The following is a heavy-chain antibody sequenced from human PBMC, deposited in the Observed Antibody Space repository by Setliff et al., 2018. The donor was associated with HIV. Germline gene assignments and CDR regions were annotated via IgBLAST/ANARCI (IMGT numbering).Heavy chain of an antibody. CDR3: ARLGDSGYDFRGYFDY. Sequence: PSETLSLPCTVPGGSVSDTSYYWGWLRQPPGKGLEWLANVYYSGGTYYNPSLNSRVTITVDTSKNQFSLKLTSVTAADTALYFCARLGDSGYDFRGYFDYWGQGKLVTVSS. J-gene: IGHJ4*02. D-gene: IGHD5-12*01. V-gene: IGHV4-39*01. CDR1: GGSVSDTSYY. CDR2: VYYSGGT.